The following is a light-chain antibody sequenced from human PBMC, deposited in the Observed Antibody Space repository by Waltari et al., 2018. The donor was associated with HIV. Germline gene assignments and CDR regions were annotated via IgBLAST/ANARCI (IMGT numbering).Light chain of an antibody. Sequence: ETVMTQPPATPSVSPGERDIPSCRANQSVKSNLAWYQQKPGQAPRLLIYGASTRATGTPARFSGSGSGTEFTLTISDLHSEDSAVYYCQQYDTWPRTFGRGTKVEFK. CDR2: GAS. CDR1: QSVKSN. J-gene: IGKJ1*01. V-gene: IGKV3-15*01. CDR3: QQYDTWPRT.